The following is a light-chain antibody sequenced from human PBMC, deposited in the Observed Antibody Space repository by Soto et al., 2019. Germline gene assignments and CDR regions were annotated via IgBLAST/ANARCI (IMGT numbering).Light chain of an antibody. J-gene: IGKJ1*01. CDR2: GAS. CDR3: PQYNYWPRT. V-gene: IGKV3-15*01. Sequence: ERVMTQSPATLSVSPGERATLFCRASQSVRSDLAWYRHKAGQAPRLLIYGASTRATGVPARFSGSGSGTGFTLTISSLQSEDSAVYYCPQYNYWPRTFGQGTKVDI. CDR1: QSVRSD.